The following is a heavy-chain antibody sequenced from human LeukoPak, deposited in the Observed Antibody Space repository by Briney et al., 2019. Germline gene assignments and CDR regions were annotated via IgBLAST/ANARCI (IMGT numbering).Heavy chain of an antibody. CDR2: MNPNTGGT. D-gene: IGHD1-1*01. CDR1: GYTFTNYA. CDR3: ARSERVKGIFDF. Sequence: ASVKVSCKASGYTFTNYAMNWVRQAPGQGLEWMGWMNPNTGGTDFAQKFQGRVTLTRDTSLTTAYMDLTSLSSDDTAVYYCARSERVKGIFDFWGQGTLVTVSS. V-gene: IGHV1-2*02. J-gene: IGHJ4*02.